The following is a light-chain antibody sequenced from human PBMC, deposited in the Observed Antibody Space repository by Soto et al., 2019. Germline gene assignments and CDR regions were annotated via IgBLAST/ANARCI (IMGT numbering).Light chain of an antibody. CDR3: LQHNSYPFT. J-gene: IGKJ5*01. CDR2: AAS. Sequence: IRMTQSPSSLSASTGGRVTINCRASQSISSWLAWYQQKPGKAPKRMIYAASSLQSGVPSRFSGSRSGTECTLTISGLQPEDVATYYCLQHNSYPFTLGQGTRLEI. CDR1: QSISSW. V-gene: IGKV1-17*01.